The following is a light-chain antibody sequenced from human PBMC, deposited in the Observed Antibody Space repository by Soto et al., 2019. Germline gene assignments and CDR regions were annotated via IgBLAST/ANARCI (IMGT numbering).Light chain of an antibody. CDR3: QQYNSYPWT. J-gene: IGKJ1*01. CDR1: QSISSW. Sequence: MYHSVSTLSAYVGDRVTITCRASQSISSWLAWYQQKPGKAPKLLIYDASSLESGVPSRFSGSGSGTEFTLTISSLQPDDFATYYCQQYNSYPWTFGQGTKVDIK. CDR2: DAS. V-gene: IGKV1-5*01.